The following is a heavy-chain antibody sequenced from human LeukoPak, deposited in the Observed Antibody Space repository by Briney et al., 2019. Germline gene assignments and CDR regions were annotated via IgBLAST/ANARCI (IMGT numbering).Heavy chain of an antibody. CDR3: AKARRPPPARFDY. V-gene: IGHV3-30*02. CDR1: GFTFSSYG. J-gene: IGHJ4*02. CDR2: IRYDGSNK. Sequence: GGSLRLSCAASGFTFSSYGMHWVRQAPGKGLEWVAFIRYDGSNKYYADSVKGRFTISRDNSKNTLYLQMNSLGGEDKAVYYCAKARRPPPARFDYWGQGTLVTVSS.